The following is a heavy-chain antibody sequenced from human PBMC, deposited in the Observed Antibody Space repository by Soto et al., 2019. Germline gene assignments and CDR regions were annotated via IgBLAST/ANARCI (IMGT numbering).Heavy chain of an antibody. D-gene: IGHD2-2*01. J-gene: IGHJ4*02. V-gene: IGHV5-10-1*01. Sequence: PGESLKISCQASGYSFTAYWITWVRQMPGKGLEWMATIDPSDSYVDYSPSFRGHVTFSVDRSITTVYLQWNSLKASDSAMYFCKSRASSSFHHFDFWGQGALVTVS. CDR1: GYSFTAYW. CDR2: IDPSDSYV. CDR3: KSRASSSFHHFDF.